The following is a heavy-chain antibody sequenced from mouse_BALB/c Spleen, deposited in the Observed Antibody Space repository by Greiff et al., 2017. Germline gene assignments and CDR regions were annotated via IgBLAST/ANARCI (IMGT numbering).Heavy chain of an antibody. J-gene: IGHJ2*01. V-gene: IGHV1S137*01. CDR2: ISTYYGDA. Sequence: VQLQQSGAELVRPGVSVKISCTGSGYTFTDYAMHWVKQSHAKSLEWIGVISTYYGDASYNQKFKGKATMTVDKSSSTDYMELARLTSEDSAIYNCARDYYGSSYVVGYWGQGTTVTVSS. CDR1: GYTFTDYA. D-gene: IGHD1-1*01. CDR3: ARDYYGSSYVVGY.